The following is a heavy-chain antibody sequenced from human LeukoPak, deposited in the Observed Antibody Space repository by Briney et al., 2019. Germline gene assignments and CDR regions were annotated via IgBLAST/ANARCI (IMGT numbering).Heavy chain of an antibody. Sequence: ASVKVSCKVSGYTLTELSMHWVRQAPGKGLEWMGGFDPEDGETIYAQKFQGRVTITADESTSTAYMELSSLRSEDTAVYYCARNLGDYGENYYYGMDVWGQGTTVTVSS. CDR2: FDPEDGET. D-gene: IGHD4-17*01. V-gene: IGHV1-24*01. CDR3: ARNLGDYGENYYYGMDV. J-gene: IGHJ6*02. CDR1: GYTLTELS.